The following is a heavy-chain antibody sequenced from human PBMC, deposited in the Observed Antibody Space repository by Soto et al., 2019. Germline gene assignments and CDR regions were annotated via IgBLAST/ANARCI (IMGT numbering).Heavy chain of an antibody. D-gene: IGHD3-22*01. Sequence: GGSLRLSCAASGFTFSSYWMHWVRQAPGKGLVWVSRINSDGSSTCYADSVKGRFTIARDNAKNTLYLQMNSLRAEDTAVYDCATSYYYDSSGYYAFDIWGQGTMVTVSS. CDR3: ATSYYYDSSGYYAFDI. J-gene: IGHJ3*02. V-gene: IGHV3-74*01. CDR2: INSDGSST. CDR1: GFTFSSYW.